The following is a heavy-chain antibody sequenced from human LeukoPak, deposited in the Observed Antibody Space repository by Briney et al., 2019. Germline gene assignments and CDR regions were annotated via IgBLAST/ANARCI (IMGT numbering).Heavy chain of an antibody. CDR1: GGSISSYY. V-gene: IGHV4-59*08. Sequence: PSETLSLTCTVSGGSISSYYWSWIRQPPGKGLEWIGYIYYSGSTNYNPSLKSRVTISVDTSKNQFSLKLSSVTAADTAVYYCARLLLWDGSGSYYHFDYWGQGTLVTVSS. CDR3: ARLLLWDGSGSYYHFDY. CDR2: IYYSGST. J-gene: IGHJ4*02. D-gene: IGHD3-10*01.